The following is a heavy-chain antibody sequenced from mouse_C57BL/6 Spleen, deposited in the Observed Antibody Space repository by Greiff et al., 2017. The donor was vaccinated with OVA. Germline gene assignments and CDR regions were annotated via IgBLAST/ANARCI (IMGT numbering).Heavy chain of an antibody. D-gene: IGHD2-1*01. CDR1: GYAFSSYW. J-gene: IGHJ2*01. CDR2: IYPGDGDT. CDR3: ARGIYYAFDY. V-gene: IGHV1-80*01. Sequence: QVQLKESGAELVKPGASVKISCKASGYAFSSYWMNWVKQRPGKGLEWIGQIYPGDGDTNYNGKFKGKATLTADKSSSTAYMQLSSLTSEDSAVYFCARGIYYAFDYWGQGTTLTVSS.